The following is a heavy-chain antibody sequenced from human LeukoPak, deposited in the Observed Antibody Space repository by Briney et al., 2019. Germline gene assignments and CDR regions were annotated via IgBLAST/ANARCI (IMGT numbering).Heavy chain of an antibody. CDR2: INAGNGNT. D-gene: IGHD3-22*01. Sequence: ASVKVSCKASGYTFTSYAMHWVRQAPGQRLEWMGWINAGNGNTKYSQKFQGRVTITRDTSASTAYMGLSSLRSEDTAVYYCARVGYDSPGGWFDPWGQGTLVTVSS. CDR1: GYTFTSYA. V-gene: IGHV1-3*01. J-gene: IGHJ5*02. CDR3: ARVGYDSPGGWFDP.